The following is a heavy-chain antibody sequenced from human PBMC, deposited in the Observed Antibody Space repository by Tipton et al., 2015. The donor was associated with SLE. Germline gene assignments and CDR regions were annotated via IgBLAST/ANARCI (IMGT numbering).Heavy chain of an antibody. J-gene: IGHJ4*02. Sequence: TLSLTCTVSGYSISPYYWSWIRQTPGKGLEWIGYTHSSGTTNYSPSLNSRVTMSVDTSKNQFSLRLTSVTAADSAVYYCAREVYGRFPIWGQGSLVTVSS. V-gene: IGHV4-59*01. CDR3: AREVYGRFPI. D-gene: IGHD3-10*01. CDR1: GYSISPYY. CDR2: THSSGTT.